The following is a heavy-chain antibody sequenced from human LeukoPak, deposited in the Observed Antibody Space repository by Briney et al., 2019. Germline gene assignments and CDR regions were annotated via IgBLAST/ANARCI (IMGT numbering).Heavy chain of an antibody. J-gene: IGHJ4*02. D-gene: IGHD6-19*01. CDR3: ARVRPPRGSSGFEFDY. CDR2: ISSSSSYI. CDR1: GYTFNDAW. Sequence: GGSLRLSCAGSGTSVTSGYTFNDAWMHWVRQAPGKGLEWVSSISSSSSYIYYADSVKGRFTISRDNAKNSLYLQMNSLRAEDTAVYYCARVRPPRGSSGFEFDYWGQGTLVTVSS. V-gene: IGHV3-21*01.